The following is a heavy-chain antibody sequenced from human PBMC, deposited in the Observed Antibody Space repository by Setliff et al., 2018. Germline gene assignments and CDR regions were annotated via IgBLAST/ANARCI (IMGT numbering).Heavy chain of an antibody. D-gene: IGHD3-9*01. CDR3: ARDYVLRYFDRPHTLWSYYYYGMDV. CDR2: INSDGSST. Sequence: GESLRLSCAASGFTFSSYWMHWVRQAPGKGLVWVSRINSDGSSTSYADSVKGRFTISRDNAKNTLYLQMNSLRAEDTAVYYCARDYVLRYFDRPHTLWSYYYYGMDVWGQGTKVTVSS. J-gene: IGHJ6*02. CDR1: GFTFSSYW. V-gene: IGHV3-74*01.